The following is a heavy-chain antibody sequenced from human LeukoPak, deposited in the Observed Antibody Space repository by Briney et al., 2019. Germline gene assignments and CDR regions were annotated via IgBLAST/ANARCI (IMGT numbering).Heavy chain of an antibody. CDR2: IDPYTGNT. D-gene: IGHD5-12*01. CDR3: AREYSASEH. Sequence: ASVKVSCTASGYTFFGYYLHWVRQAPGQGLEWMAWIDPYTGNTHYAQKFQGRITVTRDTSVSTTCMELTWLTSDDTARYYCAREYSASEHWGQGTLVTVSS. V-gene: IGHV1-2*02. CDR1: GYTFFGYY. J-gene: IGHJ4*02.